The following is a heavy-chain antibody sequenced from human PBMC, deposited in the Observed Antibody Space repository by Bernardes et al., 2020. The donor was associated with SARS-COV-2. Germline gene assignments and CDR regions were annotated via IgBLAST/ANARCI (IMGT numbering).Heavy chain of an antibody. CDR3: ARQAVAGTDRFDY. CDR2: INSGGGYT. CDR1: GLTFNDQY. V-gene: IGHV3-11*03. D-gene: IGHD6-19*01. J-gene: IGHJ4*02. Sequence: GSLRLPCAASGLTFNDQYISWIRQAPGKGLEWVSYINSGGGYTDYADSVKGRFTISRDNAKNSVYLQMNSLRAEDTAVYYCARQAVAGTDRFDYWGQGTLVEVSS.